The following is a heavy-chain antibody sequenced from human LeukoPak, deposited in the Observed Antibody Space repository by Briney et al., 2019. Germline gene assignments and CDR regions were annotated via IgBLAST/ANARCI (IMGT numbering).Heavy chain of an antibody. J-gene: IGHJ4*02. CDR2: ISGSGGST. Sequence: GGSLRLSCAASGFTFSSYAMSWVRQAPGKGLEWVSAISGSGGSTYYADSVKGRFTISRDNSKNTLYLQMNSLRAEDTAVYYCAKRIQGALIAVAGSFDYWGLGTLVTVSS. CDR1: GFTFSSYA. V-gene: IGHV3-23*01. D-gene: IGHD6-19*01. CDR3: AKRIQGALIAVAGSFDY.